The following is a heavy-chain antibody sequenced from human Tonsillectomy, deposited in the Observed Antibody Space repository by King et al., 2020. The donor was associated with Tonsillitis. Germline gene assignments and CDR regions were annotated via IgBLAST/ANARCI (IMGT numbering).Heavy chain of an antibody. CDR1: GFTFDDYT. V-gene: IGHV3-49*03. D-gene: IGHD6-13*01. CDR2: IRSKAYGGTT. J-gene: IGHJ5*02. Sequence: VQLVESGGGLVQPGRSLRLSCTASGFTFDDYTMSWFRQAPGKGLEWVGFIRSKAYGGTTEFAASVKDRFTISRDDSKGIAYLQMNSLKTEDTAVYYCTRGLISSSWRYNWVDPWGQGTLVTVSS. CDR3: TRGLISSSWRYNWVDP.